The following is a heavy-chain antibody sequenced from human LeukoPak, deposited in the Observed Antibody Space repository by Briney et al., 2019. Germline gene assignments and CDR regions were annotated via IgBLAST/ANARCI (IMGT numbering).Heavy chain of an antibody. J-gene: IGHJ5*02. V-gene: IGHV1-2*02. CDR3: ARARYSYGSNWFDP. CDR1: GYTFTGYY. CDR2: INPNSGGT. Sequence: GASVKVSCKASGYTFTGYYMHWVRQAPGQGLEWMGWINPNSGGTNYAQKFQGRVTMTRDTSISTGYMELSRLRSDDTAVYYCARARYSYGSNWFDPWGQGTLVTVSS. D-gene: IGHD5-18*01.